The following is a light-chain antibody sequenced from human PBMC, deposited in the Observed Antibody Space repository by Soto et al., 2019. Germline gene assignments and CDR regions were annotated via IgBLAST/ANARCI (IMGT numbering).Light chain of an antibody. CDR1: SSDVGGYNY. Sequence: QSALAQPAYVSGSPGQSITISCNGTSSDVGGYNYVPWYQQHPGKAPKLMIYEVSNRPSGVSNRFSGSKSGNTASLTISGLQAEDEADYYCSSYTSSSTRVFGTGTKVTVL. CDR2: EVS. J-gene: IGLJ1*01. V-gene: IGLV2-14*01. CDR3: SSYTSSSTRV.